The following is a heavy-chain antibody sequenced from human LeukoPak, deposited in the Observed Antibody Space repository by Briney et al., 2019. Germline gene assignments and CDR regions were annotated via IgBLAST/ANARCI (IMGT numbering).Heavy chain of an antibody. D-gene: IGHD3-10*01. J-gene: IGHJ2*01. CDR2: INPSGGST. V-gene: IGHV1-46*03. CDR3: ARAGSMVRGVIDRYFDL. Sequence: ASVKVSCKASGYTFTSYYMHWVRQAPGQGLEWMGIINPSGGSTSYAQKFQGRVTMTRDTSTSTVYMELSSLRSEDTAVYYCARAGSMVRGVIDRYFDLWGRGTLVTVSS. CDR1: GYTFTSYY.